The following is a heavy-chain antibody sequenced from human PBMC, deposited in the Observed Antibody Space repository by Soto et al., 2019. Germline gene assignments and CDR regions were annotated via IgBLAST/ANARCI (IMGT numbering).Heavy chain of an antibody. J-gene: IGHJ3*02. D-gene: IGHD3-16*01. CDR1: GYTFTNHG. CDR3: ARDRVAGIWGDAFDI. Sequence: QVQLVPSGAEVKKPGASVTVSCKTSGYTFTNHGINWVRQAPGQGLEWMGWINPYNANVNYAQKLQGRVTMTTATSTSTAYMDLRSLTSDDTAVYYCARDRVAGIWGDAFDIWGQGTMVTVSS. CDR2: INPYNANV. V-gene: IGHV1-18*04.